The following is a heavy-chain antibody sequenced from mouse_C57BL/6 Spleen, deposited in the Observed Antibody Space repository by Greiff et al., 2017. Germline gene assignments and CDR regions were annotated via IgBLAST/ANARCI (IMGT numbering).Heavy chain of an antibody. V-gene: IGHV1-52*01. D-gene: IGHD3-2*02. CDR2: IDPSDSET. Sequence: VQLQQPGAELVRPGSSVKLSCKASGYTFTSYWMHWVKQRPIQGLEWIGNIDPSDSETPYNQKFKDKATLTVDKSSSTAYMQLSSLTSEDSAVYYCARSPAAQATGVYYAMDYWGQGTSVTVSS. CDR1: GYTFTSYW. J-gene: IGHJ4*01. CDR3: ARSPAAQATGVYYAMDY.